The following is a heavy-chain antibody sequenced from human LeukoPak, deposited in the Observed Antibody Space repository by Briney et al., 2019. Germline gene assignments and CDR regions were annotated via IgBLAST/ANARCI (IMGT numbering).Heavy chain of an antibody. J-gene: IGHJ4*02. CDR2: ITSSGTTR. D-gene: IGHD4-17*01. V-gene: IGHV3-11*01. CDR3: ARDPDYGDPY. CDR1: GFTLKDHY. Sequence: GGSLRHPRKVSGFTLKDHYLSWFRQSPGRGLEWISWITSSGTTRDYADSVKGRFTISRDNTKNSVYLEMSSLRADDTAVYYCARDPDYGDPYWGQGTLV.